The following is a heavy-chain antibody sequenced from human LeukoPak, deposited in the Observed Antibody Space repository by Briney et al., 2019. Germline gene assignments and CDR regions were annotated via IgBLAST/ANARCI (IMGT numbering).Heavy chain of an antibody. D-gene: IGHD1-26*01. CDR2: ISGSGGSI. Sequence: PGGSLRLSCAASGFTFSSYAMSWVRQAPGKGLEWVSAISGSGGSIYYADSVKGRFTISRDNSKNTLYLQMNSLRAEDTAVYYCAKGIVVGATPYYFDYWGQGTLVTVSS. J-gene: IGHJ4*02. CDR1: GFTFSSYA. V-gene: IGHV3-23*01. CDR3: AKGIVVGATPYYFDY.